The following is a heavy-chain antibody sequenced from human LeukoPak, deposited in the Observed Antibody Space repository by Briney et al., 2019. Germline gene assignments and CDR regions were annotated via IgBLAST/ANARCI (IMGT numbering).Heavy chain of an antibody. CDR1: GFTFDDYA. Sequence: GRSLRLSCAASGFTFDDYAMHWVRQAPGKGLEWVSGISWNSGSIGYADSVKGRFTISRDNAKNSLYLQMNSLGAEDTALYYCAKDIGGYCSGGSCYSGLDYWGQGTLVTVSS. CDR3: AKDIGGYCSGGSCYSGLDY. V-gene: IGHV3-9*01. J-gene: IGHJ4*02. D-gene: IGHD2-15*01. CDR2: ISWNSGSI.